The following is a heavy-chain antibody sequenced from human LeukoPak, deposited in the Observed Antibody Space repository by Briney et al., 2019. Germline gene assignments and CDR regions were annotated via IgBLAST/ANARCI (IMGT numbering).Heavy chain of an antibody. D-gene: IGHD6-13*01. CDR2: IVGSSST. J-gene: IGHJ4*02. V-gene: IGHV3-21*01. CDR3: ARIGAGSSRDY. CDR1: GFTFSNFA. Sequence: GGSLRLSCAASGFTFSNFAMTWVRQAPGQGLEWVTSIVGSSSTYYADSLKGRFTISRDNAKNSLYLQMNSLRAEDTAVYYCARIGAGSSRDYWGQGTLVTVSS.